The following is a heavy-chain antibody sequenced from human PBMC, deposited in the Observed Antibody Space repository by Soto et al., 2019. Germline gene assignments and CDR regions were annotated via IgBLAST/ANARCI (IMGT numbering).Heavy chain of an antibody. CDR3: AIPDAGDFHY. J-gene: IGHJ4*02. Sequence: SETLSLTCAVYGGSFSGYYWSWIRQPPGKGLEWIGEINHSGSTYYNPSLRSRVAISVDTSQNLFSLTLTSVTAADTAVYYCAIPDAGDFHYWGQGALVTVSS. CDR1: GGSFSGYY. V-gene: IGHV4-34*01. CDR2: INHSGST. D-gene: IGHD2-8*01.